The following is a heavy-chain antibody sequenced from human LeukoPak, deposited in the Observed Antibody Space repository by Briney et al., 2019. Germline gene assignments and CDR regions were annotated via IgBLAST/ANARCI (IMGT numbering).Heavy chain of an antibody. CDR3: ARGAAEMATTTGLDY. CDR2: IIPIFGTA. D-gene: IGHD5-24*01. J-gene: IGHJ4*02. Sequence: AVTVTLQASGGTFISYAISGLRPPPAPGRDGMGVIIPIFGTANYAQKFQGRVTINTDESTSTAYMELSSLRSEHTVVNYCARGAAEMATTTGLDYWGQGTLVTVSS. V-gene: IGHV1-69*05. CDR1: GGTFISYA.